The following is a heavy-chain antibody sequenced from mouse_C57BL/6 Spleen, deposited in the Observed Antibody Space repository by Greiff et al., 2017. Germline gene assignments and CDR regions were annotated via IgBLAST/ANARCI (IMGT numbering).Heavy chain of an antibody. CDR2: ICSGGSYT. J-gene: IGHJ2*01. CDR1: GFTFSSYG. V-gene: IGHV5-6*01. Sequence: DVLLVESGGDLVKPGGSLKLSCAASGFTFSSYGMPWVRQTPDKGLEWVATICSGGSYTYYPDSVKGRFTSSRDNAKNTLYLQMSSLKSEDSAMYYLARQSRLVYYFDDWGQGTTLTVSS. D-gene: IGHD1-1*01. CDR3: ARQSRLVYYFDD.